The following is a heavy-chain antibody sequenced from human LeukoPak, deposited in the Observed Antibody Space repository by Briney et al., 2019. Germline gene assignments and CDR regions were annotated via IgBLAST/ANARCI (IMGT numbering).Heavy chain of an antibody. Sequence: ASVKVSCKASGYTFTSYYMHWVRQAAGQGREWMGIINPSGGSTSYAQKFQGRVTMTRDMSTSTVYMELSSLRSEDTAVYYCARDRSVFRGSGILRYFDWLFHYWGQGTLVTVSS. V-gene: IGHV1-46*01. CDR1: GYTFTSYY. D-gene: IGHD3-9*01. CDR2: INPSGGST. CDR3: ARDRSVFRGSGILRYFDWLFHY. J-gene: IGHJ4*02.